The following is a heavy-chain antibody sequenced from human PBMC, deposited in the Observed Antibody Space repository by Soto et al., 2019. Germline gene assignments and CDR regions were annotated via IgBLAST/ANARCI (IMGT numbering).Heavy chain of an antibody. CDR2: ISETDGTT. Sequence: GGSLRLSCAASGFIFNNYAMSWVRQAPGKGLEWVSGISETDGTTYYADSVKGRLTISRDNSKKTLYLQLNSLRAEDTAVYYCAKEDTTGFSAYYFDYWGQGTQVTVSS. CDR1: GFIFNNYA. J-gene: IGHJ4*02. D-gene: IGHD3-22*01. V-gene: IGHV3-23*01. CDR3: AKEDTTGFSAYYFDY.